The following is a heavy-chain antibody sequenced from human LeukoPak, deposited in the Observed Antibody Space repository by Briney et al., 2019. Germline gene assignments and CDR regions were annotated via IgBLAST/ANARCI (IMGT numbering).Heavy chain of an antibody. CDR2: IKQDGSEK. D-gene: IGHD2-15*01. J-gene: IGHJ6*02. CDR3: AKVIGVVVRGYYYGMDV. Sequence: GGSLRLSCVASGFTFSDYYMNWIRQAPGKGLEWVANIKQDGSEKYYVDSVKGRFTISRDNAKNSLYLQMNSLRAEDTAVYYCAKVIGVVVRGYYYGMDVWGQGTTVTVSS. V-gene: IGHV3-7*01. CDR1: GFTFSDYY.